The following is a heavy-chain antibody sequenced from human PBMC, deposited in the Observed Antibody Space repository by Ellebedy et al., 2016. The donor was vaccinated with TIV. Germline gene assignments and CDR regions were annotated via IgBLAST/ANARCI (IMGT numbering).Heavy chain of an antibody. CDR2: ISSSSSYR. CDR3: ARDMLDGYNSGGFGY. J-gene: IGHJ4*02. Sequence: GESLKISCAASGFTFSSYSINWVRQAQGKGLEWVPSISSSSSYRYYADSVKGRFTISRDNAKNSLFLQMNSMRTEETAVYYCARDMLDGYNSGGFGYWGQGTLVTVSS. CDR1: GFTFSSYS. D-gene: IGHD5-24*01. V-gene: IGHV3-21*01.